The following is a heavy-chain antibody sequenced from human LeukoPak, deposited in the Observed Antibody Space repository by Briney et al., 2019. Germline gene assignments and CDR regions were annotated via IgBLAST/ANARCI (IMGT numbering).Heavy chain of an antibody. CDR1: GGSITSSSYY. CDR2: IYYSGST. Sequence: SETLSLTCTVSGGSITSSSYYWGWIRQPPGKGLEWIGSIYYSGSTYYNPSLKSRVTISVDTFKNQFSLKLSSVTAADTAVYYCASQPSGSYFDYWGQGTLVTVSS. J-gene: IGHJ4*02. V-gene: IGHV4-39*07. CDR3: ASQPSGSYFDY. D-gene: IGHD1-26*01.